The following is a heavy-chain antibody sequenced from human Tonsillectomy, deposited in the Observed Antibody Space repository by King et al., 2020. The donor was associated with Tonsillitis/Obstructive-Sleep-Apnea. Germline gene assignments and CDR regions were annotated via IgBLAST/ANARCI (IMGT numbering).Heavy chain of an antibody. J-gene: IGHJ4*02. CDR2: MYYSGST. V-gene: IGHV4-59*08. CDR1: GGSISSYY. CDR3: AVPTTRLASPYYYDSSGYPPLDY. Sequence: VQLQESGPGLVKPSETLSLTCTVSGGSISSYYWNWIRQPPGKGLEWIGYMYYSGSTNYNPSLKSRVTISVDTSKNQFSLKLSSVTAADTAVYYCAVPTTRLASPYYYDSSGYPPLDYWGQGTLVTVSS. D-gene: IGHD3-22*01.